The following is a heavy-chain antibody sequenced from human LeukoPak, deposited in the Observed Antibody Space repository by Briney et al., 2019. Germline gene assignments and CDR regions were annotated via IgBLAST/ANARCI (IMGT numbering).Heavy chain of an antibody. CDR3: ARDRVVSGRFGEVAS. J-gene: IGHJ5*01. CDR2: ISSSSTYI. V-gene: IGHV3-21*01. Sequence: GGSLRLSCAASGFTFSSYSMNWVRQAPGKGLERVSFISSSSTYIYRADSVKRRFSNFREDAKNSMYLQMSSLRADDTAVYYCARDRVVSGRFGEVASWGQGTLVTVPS. D-gene: IGHD3-10*01. CDR1: GFTFSSYS.